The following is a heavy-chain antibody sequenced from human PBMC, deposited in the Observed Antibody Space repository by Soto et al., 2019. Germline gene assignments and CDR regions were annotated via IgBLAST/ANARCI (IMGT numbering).Heavy chain of an antibody. D-gene: IGHD3-16*01. CDR3: VKGGPFTGGFDP. Sequence: QLLQSGGDLVQPGGSLRLSCAGSGLTLRSYAMTWIRQTPEKGLEWVSTITGRSAVPSYADSVNGRFTVSRDNSKNTVYLQMNSLRPDDTAIYYCVKGGPFTGGFDPWGQGTLVTVSA. J-gene: IGHJ5*02. CDR2: ITGRSAVP. CDR1: GLTLRSYA. V-gene: IGHV3-23*01.